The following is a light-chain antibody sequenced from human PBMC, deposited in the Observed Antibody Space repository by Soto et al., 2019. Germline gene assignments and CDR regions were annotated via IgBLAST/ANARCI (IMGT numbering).Light chain of an antibody. J-gene: IGKJ1*01. CDR2: QIS. V-gene: IGKV2-24*01. Sequence: DIVLTQTPLSSPVTLGQPASFSCRSSRSLLHSDGNTYLSWLHQRPGQPPRLLIYQISKRLSGVPDRFSGSGAGTSFTLKISRVEAQDVGIYFCMQSLQLRTFGQGTKVEMK. CDR3: MQSLQLRT. CDR1: RSLLHSDGNTY.